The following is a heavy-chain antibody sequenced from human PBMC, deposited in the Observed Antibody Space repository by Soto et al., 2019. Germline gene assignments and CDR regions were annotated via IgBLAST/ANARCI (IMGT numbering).Heavy chain of an antibody. D-gene: IGHD4-17*01. J-gene: IGHJ6*03. CDR1: GYTFTSYG. CDR2: ISAYNGNT. V-gene: IGHV1-18*01. Sequence: QVQLVQSGAEVKKPGPSVKVSCKASGYTFTSYGISWVRQAPGQGLEWMGWISAYNGNTNYAQKLQGRVTMTTDTTTSTAYMELRSLRSDDTAVYYCAREYRATVTTRGGYYYYMHVWGNGTTVTVSS. CDR3: AREYRATVTTRGGYYYYMHV.